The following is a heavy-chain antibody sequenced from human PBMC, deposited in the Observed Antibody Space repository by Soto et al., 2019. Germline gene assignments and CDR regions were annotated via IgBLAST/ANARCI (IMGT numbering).Heavy chain of an antibody. CDR2: ISSLSGFI. J-gene: IGHJ4*02. D-gene: IGHD1-1*01. Sequence: VQLVESGGGLVKPGGSLRLSCAASGFTLSSYSMTWVRQAPRKGLEWVSSISSLSGFIWYGDSVKGRFTISRDNSKNTLYLQMESLRAEDTALYYCARSEMTYNWNDWGQGTLVTVSS. CDR1: GFTLSSYS. V-gene: IGHV3-21*04. CDR3: ARSEMTYNWND.